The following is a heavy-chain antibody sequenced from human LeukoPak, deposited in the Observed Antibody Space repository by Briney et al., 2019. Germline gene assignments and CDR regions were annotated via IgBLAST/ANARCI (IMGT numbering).Heavy chain of an antibody. CDR2: IYTSGST. J-gene: IGHJ3*02. D-gene: IGHD1-26*01. CDR3: ARPQHTGSTNAFEI. V-gene: IGHV4-4*09. CDR1: GGSISTYY. Sequence: SETPSLTCTVFGGSISTYYWSWIRQPPGKGLEWIGCIYTSGSTTYSPSLKSRVTMLIDTSRNQFSLKLTSVTAADTAVYYCARPQHTGSTNAFEIWGQGTMVAVSS.